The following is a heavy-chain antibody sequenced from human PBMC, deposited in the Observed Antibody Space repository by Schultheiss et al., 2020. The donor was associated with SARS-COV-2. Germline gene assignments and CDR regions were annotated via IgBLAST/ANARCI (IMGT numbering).Heavy chain of an antibody. Sequence: SCAASGFTFSDYYMSWIRQAPGKGLEWVSHILSSGSYTNYADSVKGRFTISRDNAKSLLFLQMNSLRAEDTAVYYCARVGRDCSHGVCYNAEYFQHWGQGTLVTVSS. CDR2: ILSSGSYT. CDR1: GFTFSDYY. D-gene: IGHD2-8*01. CDR3: ARVGRDCSHGVCYNAEYFQH. V-gene: IGHV3-11*06. J-gene: IGHJ1*01.